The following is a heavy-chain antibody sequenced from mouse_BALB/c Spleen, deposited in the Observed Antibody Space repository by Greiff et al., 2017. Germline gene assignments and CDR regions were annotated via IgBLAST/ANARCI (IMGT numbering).Heavy chain of an antibody. J-gene: IGHJ3*01. D-gene: IGHD2-3*01. V-gene: IGHV1S81*02. CDR3: TRSTRHDGYWGFAY. CDR1: GYTFTSYY. CDR2: INPSNGGT. Sequence: QVQLQQPGAELVKPGASVKLSCKASGYTFTSYYMYWVKQRPGQGLEWIGWINPSNGGTNFNEKFKSKATLTVDKSSSTAYMQLSSLTSEDSAVYSCTRSTRHDGYWGFAYWGQGTLVTVSA.